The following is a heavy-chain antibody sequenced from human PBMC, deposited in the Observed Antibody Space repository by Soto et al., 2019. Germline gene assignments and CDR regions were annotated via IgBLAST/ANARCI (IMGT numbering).Heavy chain of an antibody. CDR1: GFTLSSYG. J-gene: IGHJ4*02. Sequence: GGSLRLSCAASGFTLSSYGMHWVRQAPGKGLEWVAVISYDGSNKYYADSVKGRFTISRDNAKNSLYLQMNSLRAEDTAVYYCARETPVVSYWGQGTLVTVSS. CDR2: ISYDGSNK. CDR3: ARETPVVSY. D-gene: IGHD2-15*01. V-gene: IGHV3-30*03.